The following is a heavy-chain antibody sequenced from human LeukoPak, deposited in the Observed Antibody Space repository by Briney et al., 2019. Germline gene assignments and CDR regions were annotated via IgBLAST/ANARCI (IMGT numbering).Heavy chain of an antibody. CDR2: INAYWST. CDR3: ARDLYYYGSGSNWFDP. Sequence: SETLSLTCSVSGGSISSDYWSWIRQPAGQGLEWIGRINAYWSTKYNPSLKSRVTISIDTSKNQFSLKLNSVTAADTAVYYCARDLYYYGSGSNWFDPWGQGTLVTVAS. D-gene: IGHD3-10*01. V-gene: IGHV4-4*07. CDR1: GGSISSDY. J-gene: IGHJ5*02.